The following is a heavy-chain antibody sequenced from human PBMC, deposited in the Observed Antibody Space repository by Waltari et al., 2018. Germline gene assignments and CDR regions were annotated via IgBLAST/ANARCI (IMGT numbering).Heavy chain of an antibody. CDR2: IYYSGST. J-gene: IGHJ6*02. CDR3: ARQTEDYDILARPYYYYGMDV. V-gene: IGHV4-39*01. Sequence: QLQLQESGPGLVKPSETLSLTRTVPGGSLCSSSYYWGWTRQPPGKGVEWIGSIYYSGSTYYNPSLKSRVTISVDTSKNQFSLKLSSVTAADTAVYYCARQTEDYDILARPYYYYGMDVWGQGTTVTVSS. CDR1: GGSLCSSSYY. D-gene: IGHD3-9*01.